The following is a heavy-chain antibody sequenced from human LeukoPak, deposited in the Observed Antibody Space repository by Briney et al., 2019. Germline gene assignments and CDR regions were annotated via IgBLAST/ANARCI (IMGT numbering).Heavy chain of an antibody. J-gene: IGHJ4*02. CDR3: ARASTYYYDSSGYYFDY. Sequence: GGSLRLSCAASGFTFSSYDMHWVRQATGKGLEWVSAIGTAGDTCYPGPVKGRFTISRENAKNSLYLQMNSLRAEDTAVYYCARASTYYYDSSGYYFDYWGQGTLVTVSS. CDR2: IGTAGDT. CDR1: GFTFSSYD. D-gene: IGHD3-22*01. V-gene: IGHV3-13*01.